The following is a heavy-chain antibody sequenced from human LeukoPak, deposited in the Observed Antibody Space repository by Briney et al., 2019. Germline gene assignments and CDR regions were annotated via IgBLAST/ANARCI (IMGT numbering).Heavy chain of an antibody. D-gene: IGHD5-18*01. V-gene: IGHV4-59*13. J-gene: IGHJ4*02. CDR3: ATGYTSMAIDY. Sequence: SETLSLTCTVSGGSISSYYWSWIRQPPGKGLEWIGYIYYSGSTNYNPSLKSRVTISVDTSKNQFSLKLSSVTAADTAVYYCATGYTSMAIDYWGQGTLVTVSS. CDR1: GGSISSYY. CDR2: IYYSGST.